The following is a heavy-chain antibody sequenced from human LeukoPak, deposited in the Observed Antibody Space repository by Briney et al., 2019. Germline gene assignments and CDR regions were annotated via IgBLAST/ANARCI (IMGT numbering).Heavy chain of an antibody. D-gene: IGHD2-8*02. V-gene: IGHV1-69*01. CDR3: AREFIRAGGNGAFDI. CDR1: GGTFSSYA. Sequence: SVKVSCKASGGTFSSYAISWVRQAPGQGLEWMGGIIPIFGTANYAQKFQGRVTITADESSNTASMELRSLRSEDTAVYYCAREFIRAGGNGAFDIWGQGTMVTVSS. J-gene: IGHJ3*02. CDR2: IIPIFGTA.